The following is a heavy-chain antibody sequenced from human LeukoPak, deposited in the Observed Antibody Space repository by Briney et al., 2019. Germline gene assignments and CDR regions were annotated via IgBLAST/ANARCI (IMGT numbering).Heavy chain of an antibody. CDR2: IIPIFGTA. CDR3: ARSWLVPAAFDS. CDR1: GGTFSSYA. D-gene: IGHD2-2*01. V-gene: IGHV1-69*13. Sequence: SVKVSCKASGGTFSSYAISWVRQAPGQGLEWMGGIIPIFGTANYAQKFQGRVTITADESTSTAYMELSSLRSEDTAVYYCARSWLVPAAFDSWGQGTLVTVSS. J-gene: IGHJ4*02.